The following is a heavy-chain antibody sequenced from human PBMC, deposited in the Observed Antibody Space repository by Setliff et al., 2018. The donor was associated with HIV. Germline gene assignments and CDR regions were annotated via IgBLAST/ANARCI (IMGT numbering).Heavy chain of an antibody. CDR1: GYTFTTYA. CDR3: VILGLLYPA. CDR2: INEASGNT. Sequence: GASVKVSCKASGYTFTTYAIFWVRQAPGQRLEWMGWINEASGNTKCSQKFQGRVTITRDTSASTAYMELSRLRSDDTAVYYCVILGLLYPAWGQGTLVTVSS. D-gene: IGHD2-2*02. V-gene: IGHV1-3*01. J-gene: IGHJ4*02.